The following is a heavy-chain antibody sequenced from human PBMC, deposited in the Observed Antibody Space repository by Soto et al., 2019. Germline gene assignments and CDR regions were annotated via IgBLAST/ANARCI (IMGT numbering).Heavy chain of an antibody. V-gene: IGHV3-9*01. CDR2: IGWNGATV. Sequence: EVQLVESGGGLVQPGRSLRLTCAASGFSFGDYGMHWVRHTPGKGLEWVSGIGWNGATVVYADSVKGRFTASRDNAKNSLYLQMNSLRPEDTALYYCGKDMQCLARTVQIDSWCQGTLVNVSS. CDR1: GFSFGDYG. CDR3: GKDMQCLARTVQIDS. D-gene: IGHD6-19*01. J-gene: IGHJ5*01.